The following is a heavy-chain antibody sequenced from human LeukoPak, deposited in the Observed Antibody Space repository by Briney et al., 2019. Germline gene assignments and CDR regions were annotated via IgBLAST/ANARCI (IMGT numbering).Heavy chain of an antibody. V-gene: IGHV1-69*02. CDR1: GGTFSSYT. Sequence: SVKVSCKASGGTFSSYTISWVRQAPGQGLEWMGRIIPILGIANYAQKFQGRVTITADKSTSTAYMELSSLRSEDTAVYYCASLRAPGTVQPNAAFDIWGQGTMVTVSS. CDR3: ASLRAPGTVQPNAAFDI. D-gene: IGHD3-10*01. CDR2: IIPILGIA. J-gene: IGHJ3*02.